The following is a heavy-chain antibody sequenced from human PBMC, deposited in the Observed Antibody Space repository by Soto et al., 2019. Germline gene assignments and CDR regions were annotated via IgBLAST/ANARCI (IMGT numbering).Heavy chain of an antibody. J-gene: IGHJ3*02. Sequence: EVQLVESGGGLVQPGGSLRLSCAASGFTFGRHWMHWIRQTPGEGLVSISRVNPEATITDYADSVRGRFTISRDNAKSTLYLEMHSLTAEDTGVYYCARPKGAAYSAFDIWSQGTKVTVSS. V-gene: IGHV3-74*01. CDR2: VNPEATIT. D-gene: IGHD2-21*01. CDR3: ARPKGAAYSAFDI. CDR1: GFTFGRHW.